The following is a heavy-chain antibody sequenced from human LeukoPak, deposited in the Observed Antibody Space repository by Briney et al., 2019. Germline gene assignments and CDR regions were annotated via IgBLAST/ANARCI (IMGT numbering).Heavy chain of an antibody. CDR1: GGTFSSYA. J-gene: IGHJ4*02. CDR3: ARGYYYDSSGYYYFFDY. V-gene: IGHV1-69*13. D-gene: IGHD3-22*01. CDR2: IIPIFGTA. Sequence: SVTVSCKASGGTFSSYAISWVRQAPGQGLEWMGGIIPIFGTANYAQKFQGRVTITADESTSTAYMELSSLRSEDTAVYYCARGYYYDSSGYYYFFDYWGQGTLVTVSS.